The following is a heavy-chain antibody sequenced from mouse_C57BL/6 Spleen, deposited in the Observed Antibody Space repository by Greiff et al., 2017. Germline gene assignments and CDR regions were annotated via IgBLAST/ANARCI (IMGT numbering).Heavy chain of an antibody. J-gene: IGHJ1*03. CDR1: GFNIKDYY. V-gene: IGHV14-2*01. Sequence: EVQLQQSGAELVKPGASVKLSCTASGFNIKDYYMHWVKQRTEQGLEWIGRIGPEDGETTYAPKFQGTATITTDTSSNTAYLQLISLTSEDTAVDYCARDITTEGYCDVWGTGTTVTVSS. CDR3: ARDITTEGYCDV. CDR2: IGPEDGET. D-gene: IGHD1-1*01.